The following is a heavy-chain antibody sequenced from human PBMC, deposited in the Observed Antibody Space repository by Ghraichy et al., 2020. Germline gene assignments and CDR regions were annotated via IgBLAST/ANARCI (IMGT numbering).Heavy chain of an antibody. V-gene: IGHV3-15*01. CDR2: FISKADGGAR. J-gene: IGHJ4*02. Sequence: GGSLRLSCAASGFTFSDAWMSWVRQAPGKGLEWVGHFISKADGGARDYTAPVRGRFSISRDDSINTLYLQMNSLKTEDTAVYYCTTTRRGSAGYWGQGTLVTVSS. D-gene: IGHD1-26*01. CDR1: GFTFSDAW. CDR3: TTTRRGSAGY.